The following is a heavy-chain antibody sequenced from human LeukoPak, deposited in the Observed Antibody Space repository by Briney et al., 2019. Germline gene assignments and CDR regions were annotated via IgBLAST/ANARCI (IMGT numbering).Heavy chain of an antibody. D-gene: IGHD6-19*01. Sequence: SVKVSCKASGGTISSYTISWARQAPGQGLEWMGRIIPILGIANYAQKFQGRVAITADKSTSTAYMELSSLRSEDTAVYYCARDLSWVAGILDYWGQGTLVTVSS. CDR3: ARDLSWVAGILDY. CDR1: GGTISSYT. J-gene: IGHJ4*02. V-gene: IGHV1-69*04. CDR2: IIPILGIA.